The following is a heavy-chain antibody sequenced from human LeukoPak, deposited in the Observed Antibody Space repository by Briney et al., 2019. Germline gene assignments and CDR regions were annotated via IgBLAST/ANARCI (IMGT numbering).Heavy chain of an antibody. D-gene: IGHD1-1*01. J-gene: IGHJ6*02. V-gene: IGHV1-18*01. CDR2: ISAYNGNT. CDR3: FLLGTAYYYGMDV. Sequence: EASVTVSCKTSGYTFTNYGISWVRQAPGQGLEWMGWISAYNGNTNYAQKLQGRVTMTTDTSTSTAYMELRSLRSEDTAVYYCFLLGTAYYYGMDVWGQGTTVTVSS. CDR1: GYTFTNYG.